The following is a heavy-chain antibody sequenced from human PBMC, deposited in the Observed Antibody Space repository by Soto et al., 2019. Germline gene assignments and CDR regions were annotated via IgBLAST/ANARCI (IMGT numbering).Heavy chain of an antibody. Sequence: EVHLVESGGGRVQPGGSLRVSCAASGFTFSNYAMNWVRQAPGKGLEWVSYISIGSGSIFYADSVKGRFTISRDDAKNSLYLQMNTLRDEDTAVYYCVRDDRWAFDFWGQGTMVTVSS. J-gene: IGHJ3*01. CDR1: GFTFSNYA. V-gene: IGHV3-48*02. CDR2: ISIGSGSI. CDR3: VRDDRWAFDF. D-gene: IGHD3-22*01.